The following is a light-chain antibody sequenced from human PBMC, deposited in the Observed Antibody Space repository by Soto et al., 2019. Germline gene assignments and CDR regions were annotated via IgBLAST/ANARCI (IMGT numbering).Light chain of an antibody. V-gene: IGKV3-15*01. J-gene: IGKJ2*01. CDR1: QSVSSN. CDR3: QQYNNWPPEYT. Sequence: EIVMTQSPATLSVSPGERATLSCRASQSVSSNLAWYQQKPGQAPRLLIYGASTRATGIPARFSGSGSGTEFTLTISSLQSEDFEGYYCQQYNNWPPEYTFGQGTKLEIK. CDR2: GAS.